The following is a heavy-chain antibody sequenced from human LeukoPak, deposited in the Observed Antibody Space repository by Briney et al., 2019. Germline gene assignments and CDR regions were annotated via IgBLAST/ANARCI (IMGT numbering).Heavy chain of an antibody. V-gene: IGHV3-11*06. CDR1: GFTFSDFY. Sequence: GGSLRLSCAASGFTFSDFYMSWIRQAPGKGLEWVSYISTTSSYTNYADSLKGRFTISRDNAKNSLYLQMNSLRAEDTALYYCARSRGAMVRGVIITPINWFDPWGQGTLVTVSS. CDR3: ARSRGAMVRGVIITPINWFDP. D-gene: IGHD3-10*01. CDR2: ISTTSSYT. J-gene: IGHJ5*02.